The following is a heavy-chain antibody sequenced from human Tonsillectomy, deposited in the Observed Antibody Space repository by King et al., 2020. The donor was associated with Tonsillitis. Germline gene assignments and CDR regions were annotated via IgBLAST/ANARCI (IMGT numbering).Heavy chain of an antibody. D-gene: IGHD6-6*01. CDR2: ISTSGGST. CDR1: GFTFITYA. Sequence: VQLVESGGGLVQPGGSLRLSCAASGFTFITYAMSWVRQAPGKGLEWVSAISTSGGSTYYADSVKGRFTISRDNSKNTLYLQMNSLRAEDTAVYYCANLPKYSSSSNYDGMDVWGQGTTVTVSS. CDR3: ANLPKYSSSSNYDGMDV. V-gene: IGHV3-23*04. J-gene: IGHJ6*02.